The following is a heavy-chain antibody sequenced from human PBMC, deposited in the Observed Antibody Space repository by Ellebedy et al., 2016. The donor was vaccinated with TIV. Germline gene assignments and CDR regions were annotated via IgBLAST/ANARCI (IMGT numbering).Heavy chain of an antibody. CDR1: GFTFSSYW. Sequence: GESLKISXAASGFTFSSYWMHCVRQAPGKGLVWVSRINSDGSSTSYADSVKGRFTISRDNAKNTLYLQMNSLRAEDTAVYYCASEPQLWFGDLTSHYWGQGTLVTVSS. J-gene: IGHJ4*02. V-gene: IGHV3-74*01. D-gene: IGHD3-10*01. CDR2: INSDGSST. CDR3: ASEPQLWFGDLTSHY.